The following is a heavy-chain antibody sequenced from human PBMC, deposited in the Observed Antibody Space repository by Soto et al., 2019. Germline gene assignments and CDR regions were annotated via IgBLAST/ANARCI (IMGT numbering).Heavy chain of an antibody. D-gene: IGHD2-15*01. CDR2: IRSKANSYAT. Sequence: GGSLRLSCAASGFTFSGSAMHWVRQASGKGLEWVGRIRSKANSYATAYAASVKGRFTISRDDSKNTAYLQMNSLKTEDTAVYYCTRVHCSGGSCYAAFDIWGQGTMVTVSS. CDR1: GFTFSGSA. V-gene: IGHV3-73*01. J-gene: IGHJ3*02. CDR3: TRVHCSGGSCYAAFDI.